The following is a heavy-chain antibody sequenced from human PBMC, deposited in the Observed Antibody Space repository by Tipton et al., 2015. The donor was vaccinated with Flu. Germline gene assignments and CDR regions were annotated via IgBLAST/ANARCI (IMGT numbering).Heavy chain of an antibody. CDR2: INHSGST. Sequence: TLSLTCAVYGGSFSGYYWSWIRQPPGKGLEWIGEINHSGSTNYNPSLKSRGTISVDTSKNQFSLKLSSVTAADTAVYYCARGQGLGSGSTPTGYWGQGTLVTVSS. V-gene: IGHV4-34*01. D-gene: IGHD3-10*01. CDR3: ARGQGLGSGSTPTGY. CDR1: GGSFSGYY. J-gene: IGHJ4*02.